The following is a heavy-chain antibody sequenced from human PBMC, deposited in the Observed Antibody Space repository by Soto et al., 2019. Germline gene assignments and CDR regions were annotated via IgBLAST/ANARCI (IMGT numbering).Heavy chain of an antibody. CDR2: ISAYNGNT. CDR1: GYTFTSYG. D-gene: IGHD2-2*01. CDR3: ARSGALGYCSSTSCYRYFDY. J-gene: IGHJ4*02. V-gene: IGHV1-18*01. Sequence: QVQLVQSGAEVKQPGASVKVSCKASGYTFTSYGISWVRQAPGQGLEWMGWISAYNGNTNYAQKLQGRVTMTTDTSTSTAYMELRSLRSGDTAVYYCARSGALGYCSSTSCYRYFDYWGQGTLVTVSS.